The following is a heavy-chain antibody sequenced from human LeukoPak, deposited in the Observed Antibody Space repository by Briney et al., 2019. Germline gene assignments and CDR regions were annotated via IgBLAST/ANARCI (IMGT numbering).Heavy chain of an antibody. CDR3: ARGRKDDFWSGYYQFDY. Sequence: KPSETLSLTCTVSGGSISSYYWSWIRQPPGKGLEWIGRIYTSGSTNYNPSLKSRVTISVDTSKNQFSLKLSSVTAADTAVYYCARGRKDDFWSGYYQFDYWGQGTLVTVSS. D-gene: IGHD3-3*01. V-gene: IGHV4-4*08. CDR1: GGSISSYY. J-gene: IGHJ4*02. CDR2: IYTSGST.